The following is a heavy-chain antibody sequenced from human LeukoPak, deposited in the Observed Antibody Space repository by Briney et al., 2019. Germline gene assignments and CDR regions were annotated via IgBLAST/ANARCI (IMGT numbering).Heavy chain of an antibody. D-gene: IGHD6-19*01. CDR2: TRNKANSYTT. J-gene: IGHJ4*02. Sequence: GGSLTLSCAASGFTFSDQYMDWVRQPPGKGLEWVGRTRNKANSYTTEYAASVKGRLTISRDDSKNSLYLHMNSLKTEDTAVYYCARAIAVAGHEGLDYWGQGTLVTVSS. V-gene: IGHV3-72*01. CDR1: GFTFSDQY. CDR3: ARAIAVAGHEGLDY.